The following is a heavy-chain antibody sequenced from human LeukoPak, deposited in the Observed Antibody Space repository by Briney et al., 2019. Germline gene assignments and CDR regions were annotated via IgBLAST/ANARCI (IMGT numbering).Heavy chain of an antibody. J-gene: IGHJ4*02. CDR1: GYTFTSYG. CDR3: ARAPAGGFEGYYFDY. V-gene: IGHV1-18*01. CDR2: ISAYNGNT. D-gene: IGHD3-16*01. Sequence: GASVKVSCKASGYTFTSYGISWVRQAPGQGLEWMGWISAYNGNTNYAQKLQGRVTMPTDTSTSTAYMELRSLRSDDTAVYYCARAPAGGFEGYYFDYWGQGTLVTVSS.